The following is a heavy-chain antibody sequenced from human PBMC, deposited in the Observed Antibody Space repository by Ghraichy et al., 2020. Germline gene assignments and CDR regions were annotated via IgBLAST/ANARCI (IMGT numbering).Heavy chain of an antibody. CDR2: IYYSGST. Sequence: SQTLSLTCTVSGGSISSSSYYWGWIRQPPGKGLEWIGSIYYSGSTSYNPSLKSRVTISVDTSKNQFSLKLSSVTAADTAVYYCASGGRWCSGGSCYPTNDYWGQGTLVTVSS. J-gene: IGHJ4*02. D-gene: IGHD2-15*01. V-gene: IGHV4-39*01. CDR3: ASGGRWCSGGSCYPTNDY. CDR1: GGSISSSSYY.